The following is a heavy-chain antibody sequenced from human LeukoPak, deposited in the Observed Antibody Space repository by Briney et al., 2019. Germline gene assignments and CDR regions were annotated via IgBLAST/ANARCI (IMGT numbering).Heavy chain of an antibody. D-gene: IGHD6-13*01. Sequence: GGSLRPSCAASGFTFSSYGMHWVRQAPGKGLEWVALISYDGSYKYYAASVKGRFTISRDNSKNTLYLQMDSLRAEDTAVYYCAKDPIARGRSLPDSWGQGTLVTVSS. V-gene: IGHV3-30*18. CDR2: ISYDGSYK. J-gene: IGHJ5*01. CDR1: GFTFSSYG. CDR3: AKDPIARGRSLPDS.